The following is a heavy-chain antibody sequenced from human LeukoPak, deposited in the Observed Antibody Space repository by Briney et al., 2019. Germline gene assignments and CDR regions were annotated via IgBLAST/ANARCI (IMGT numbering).Heavy chain of an antibody. Sequence: SETLSLTCAVYGGSFSGYYWSWIRQPPGKGLEWIGEINHSGSTNYNPALKRRVTISVDTSKKQFSLKLSSVTAADTAVYYCARGGGGYCSGGSCYSYYFAYWGQGTLVTVYS. D-gene: IGHD2-15*01. CDR1: GGSFSGYY. CDR2: INHSGST. CDR3: ARGGGGYCSGGSCYSYYFAY. J-gene: IGHJ4*02. V-gene: IGHV4-34*01.